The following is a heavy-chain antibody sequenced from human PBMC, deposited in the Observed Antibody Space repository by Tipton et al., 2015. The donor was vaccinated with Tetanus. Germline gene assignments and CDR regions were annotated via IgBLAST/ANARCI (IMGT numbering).Heavy chain of an antibody. CDR3: ARVEYGYSSSWYGAIDYYYGMDV. J-gene: IGHJ6*02. CDR1: GYTFTSYD. D-gene: IGHD6-13*01. Sequence: VQLVQSGAEVRKPGASVKVSCKASGYTFTSYDINWVRQATGQGLEWMGWMNPNSGNTGYAQKFQGRVTMTRNTSISTAYMELSSLRSEDTAVYYCARVEYGYSSSWYGAIDYYYGMDVWGQGTTVTVSS. V-gene: IGHV1-8*01. CDR2: MNPNSGNT.